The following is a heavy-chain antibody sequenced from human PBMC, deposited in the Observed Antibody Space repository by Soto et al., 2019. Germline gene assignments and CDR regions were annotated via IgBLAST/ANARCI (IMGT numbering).Heavy chain of an antibody. CDR2: ISGSGGST. D-gene: IGHD6-19*01. CDR1: GFTFSSYA. V-gene: IGHV3-23*01. CDR3: AKGSSVGWYYFDY. J-gene: IGHJ4*02. Sequence: GGSLRLSCAASGFTFSSYAMSWVRQAPGKGLEWVSGISGSGGSTYYADSVKGRFSISRDNSENMLFLQMNSLRAEDTAVYYCAKGSSVGWYYFDYWGQGTLVTVSS.